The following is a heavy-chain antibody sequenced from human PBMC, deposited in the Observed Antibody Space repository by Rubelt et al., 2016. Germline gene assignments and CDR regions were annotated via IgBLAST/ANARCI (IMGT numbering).Heavy chain of an antibody. J-gene: IGHJ5*02. CDR1: GFTFSSYW. CDR3: ARAKLRFLEWTYNWFDP. V-gene: IGHV3-7*04. Sequence: EVQLVESGGGLVQPGGSLRLSCAASGFTFSSYWMTWVRQAPGKGLEWVANIKQDGSDKFYVDSVKGRFPISRDNAKNSLYLQRNSLGADDTAVYYCARAKLRFLEWTYNWFDPWGQGTLVTVSS. CDR2: IKQDGSDK. D-gene: IGHD3-3*01.